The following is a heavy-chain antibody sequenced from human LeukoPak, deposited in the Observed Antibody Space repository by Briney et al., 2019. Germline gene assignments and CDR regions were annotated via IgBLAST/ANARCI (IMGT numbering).Heavy chain of an antibody. CDR3: VPRSGGMDV. D-gene: IGHD2-2*01. V-gene: IGHV3-23*01. J-gene: IGHJ6*02. CDR2: ISGRGGST. CDR1: GFTFTNYA. Sequence: PGGSLRLSCAASGFTFTNYAMNWVRQAPGKGLEWVSTISGRGGSTYYADSVKGRFTISRDNSKNTLYLQMNSLRAEDTAMYYCVPRSGGMDVWGQGTTVIVSS.